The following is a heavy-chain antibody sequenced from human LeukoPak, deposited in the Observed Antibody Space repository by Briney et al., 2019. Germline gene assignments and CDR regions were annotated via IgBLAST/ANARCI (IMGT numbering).Heavy chain of an antibody. J-gene: IGHJ3*02. CDR2: TYYRSKWFN. V-gene: IGHV6-1*01. Sequence: SQTLSLTCAISGDSVSSNSTAWNWIRQSPSRGLEWLGRTYYRSKWFNAYAVPVKSRITINPDTAKNQFSLQLDSVTPEDTAVYYCARGGGAFDIWGQGTMVTVSS. CDR1: GDSVSSNSTA. CDR3: ARGGGAFDI.